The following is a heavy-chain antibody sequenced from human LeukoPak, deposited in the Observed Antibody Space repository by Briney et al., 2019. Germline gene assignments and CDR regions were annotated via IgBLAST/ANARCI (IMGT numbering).Heavy chain of an antibody. D-gene: IGHD3-9*01. CDR3: ARDSLSAYDILTGYYIGLRGVVDY. Sequence: GGSLRLSCAASGFTFSSYEMNWVRQAPGKGLEWVSYISSSGSTIYYADSVKGRFTISRDNAKNSLYLQMNSLRAEDTAVYYCARDSLSAYDILTGYYIGLRGVVDYWGQGTLVTVSS. J-gene: IGHJ4*02. CDR2: ISSSGSTI. V-gene: IGHV3-48*03. CDR1: GFTFSSYE.